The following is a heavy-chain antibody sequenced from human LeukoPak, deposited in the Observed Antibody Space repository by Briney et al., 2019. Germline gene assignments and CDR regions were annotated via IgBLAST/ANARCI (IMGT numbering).Heavy chain of an antibody. Sequence: GASVKVSCKASGYTFTGNHVHWVRQAPGQGLEWMGWIDPNSGGTKYAQKFQDRVTMTSDTSIGTAYMELSGLRSDDTAVYYCARDGCSGGSCSKFDPWGQGTLVTVSS. D-gene: IGHD2-15*01. CDR2: IDPNSGGT. V-gene: IGHV1-2*02. CDR3: ARDGCSGGSCSKFDP. J-gene: IGHJ5*02. CDR1: GYTFTGNH.